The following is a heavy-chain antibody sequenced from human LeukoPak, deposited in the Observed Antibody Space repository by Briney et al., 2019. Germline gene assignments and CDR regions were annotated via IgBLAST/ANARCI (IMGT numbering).Heavy chain of an antibody. J-gene: IGHJ4*02. V-gene: IGHV4-39*02. D-gene: IGHD3-10*01. CDR2: IYYSGST. CDR3: ARDQTYSGSGIYTYFDY. CDR1: GGSISSSTYY. Sequence: SETLSLTCTVSGGSISSSTYYWGWIRQPPGKGLEWIGSIYYSGSTYYNPSLRSRVTISADTSKNHFSLKLTSVTAADTAVYYCARDQTYSGSGIYTYFDYWGQGILVTVSS.